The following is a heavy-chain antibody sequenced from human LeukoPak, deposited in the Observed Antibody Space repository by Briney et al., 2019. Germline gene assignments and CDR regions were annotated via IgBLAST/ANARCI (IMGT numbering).Heavy chain of an antibody. CDR1: GGSISSGGYY. CDR3: AREGRRDGYNWD. Sequence: PSETLSLTCTVSGGSISSGGYYWSWIRQHPGKGLEWIGYIYCSGSTYYNPSLKSRVTISVDTSKNQFSLKLSSVTAADTAAYYCAREGRRDGYNWDWGQGTLVTVSS. D-gene: IGHD5-24*01. V-gene: IGHV4-31*03. CDR2: IYCSGST. J-gene: IGHJ4*02.